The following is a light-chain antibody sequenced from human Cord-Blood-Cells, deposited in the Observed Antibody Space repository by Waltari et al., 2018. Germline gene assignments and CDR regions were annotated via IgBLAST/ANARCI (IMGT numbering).Light chain of an antibody. CDR2: AAS. V-gene: IGKV1-39*01. J-gene: IGKJ2*01. Sequence: DIQMTQSPSSLSASVGDRVTITCRASQSISSYLNWYQQKPGKVPKLLIYAASSLQSGVPSRFSGSGSGTDFTLIISSLQPEDFATYYCQQSYSTPYTFGQGTKLEIK. CDR1: QSISSY. CDR3: QQSYSTPYT.